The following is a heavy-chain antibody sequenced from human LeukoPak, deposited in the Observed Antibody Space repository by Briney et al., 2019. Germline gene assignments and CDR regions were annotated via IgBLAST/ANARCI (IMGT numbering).Heavy chain of an antibody. CDR3: ARGPYSYDSSGAFDI. V-gene: IGHV4-4*02. J-gene: IGHJ3*02. CDR1: GGSISSNHW. CDR2: IFHSGST. Sequence: SETLSLTCAVSGGSISSNHWWSWVRPPPGKGLEWIGEIFHSGSTNYNPSLESRVSISVDKSKNQLSLNLTSVTAADTAVYFCARGPYSYDSSGAFDIWGQGTMVTVSS. D-gene: IGHD3-22*01.